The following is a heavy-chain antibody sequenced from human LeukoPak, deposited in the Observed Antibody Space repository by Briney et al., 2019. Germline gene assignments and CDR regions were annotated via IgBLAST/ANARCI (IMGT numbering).Heavy chain of an antibody. CDR1: GYTFTGYY. D-gene: IGHD3-16*02. V-gene: IGHV1-2*02. CDR2: IKLNRGDQ. Sequence: ASVRVSCTASGYTFTGYYMHWVRQAPGQGLEWRGWIKLNRGDQSYEQKFQGRVTMTRDTSISTAYMELSGVRSDDTAVYYCARSSPRSFPRDDWFDPWGQGTLVTVSS. CDR3: ARSSPRSFPRDDWFDP. J-gene: IGHJ5*02.